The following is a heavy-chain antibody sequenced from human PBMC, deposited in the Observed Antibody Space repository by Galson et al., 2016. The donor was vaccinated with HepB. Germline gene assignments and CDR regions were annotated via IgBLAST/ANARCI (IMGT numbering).Heavy chain of an antibody. J-gene: IGHJ6*02. CDR1: GFPFSDYY. CDR2: ISNSVGTR. Sequence: SLRLSCAGSGFPFSDYYMSWIRQAPGKGLEWISYISNSVGTRYYADSVKGRFSISRDNAGNSLFLQMNSLGADDTAVYYWARDRYYSMDVWGQGTTVTVSS. V-gene: IGHV3-11*04. D-gene: IGHD2-15*01. CDR3: ARDRYYSMDV.